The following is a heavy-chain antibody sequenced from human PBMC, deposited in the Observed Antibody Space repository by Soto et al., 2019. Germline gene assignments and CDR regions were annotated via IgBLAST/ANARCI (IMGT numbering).Heavy chain of an antibody. CDR2: IRQDGTER. CDR1: GLRFSSFW. CDR3: VRENYFDY. V-gene: IGHV3-7*01. Sequence: GGSLRLSCAGSGLRFSSFWMGWVRQAPGKGLEWVANIRQDGTERSYADSVKGRFTISRDNAENSLYLQMDSLGVEDTAVYYCVRENYFDYWGQGTLVTVSS. J-gene: IGHJ4*02.